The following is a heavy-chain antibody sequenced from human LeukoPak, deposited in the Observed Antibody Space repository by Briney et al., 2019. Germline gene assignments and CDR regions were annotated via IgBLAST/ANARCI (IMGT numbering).Heavy chain of an antibody. CDR3: ARDLSYLGYCTSTSCPSFDY. CDR1: GFTFSSYV. D-gene: IGHD2-2*01. V-gene: IGHV3-23*01. J-gene: IGHJ4*02. Sequence: GGSLRLSCAASGFTFSSYVMNWVRQAPGKGLEWVSAISGSGGSTYYADSVKGRFAISRDNSKNTLYLQMNSLRVEDTAVYYCARDLSYLGYCTSTSCPSFDYWGQGTLVTVSS. CDR2: ISGSGGST.